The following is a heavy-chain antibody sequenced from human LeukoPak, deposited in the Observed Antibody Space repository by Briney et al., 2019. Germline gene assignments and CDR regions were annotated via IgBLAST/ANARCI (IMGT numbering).Heavy chain of an antibody. D-gene: IGHD5-18*01. Sequence: GASVKVSCKASGYTFTSYYMHWVRQAPGQGLEWMGIINPSGGSTSYAQKFQGRVTMTRDMSTSTVYTELSSLRSEDTAVYYCAREGGQDTAMVKFDYWGQGTLVTVSS. CDR1: GYTFTSYY. J-gene: IGHJ4*02. V-gene: IGHV1-46*01. CDR3: AREGGQDTAMVKFDY. CDR2: INPSGGST.